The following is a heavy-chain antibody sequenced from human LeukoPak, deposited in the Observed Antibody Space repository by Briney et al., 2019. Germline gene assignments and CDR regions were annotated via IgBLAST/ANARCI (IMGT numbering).Heavy chain of an antibody. J-gene: IGHJ4*02. V-gene: IGHV4-59*08. CDR2: IYYSGST. CDR3: ARGGSWYYFDY. Sequence: SETLSLTCTVSGGSISSYYWSWIRQPPGKGLEWIGYIYYSGSTNYNPSLKSRVTISVDTSKNQFSLKLSSVTAADTAVYYCARGGSWYYFDYWGQGTLVTVSS. D-gene: IGHD6-13*01. CDR1: GGSISSYY.